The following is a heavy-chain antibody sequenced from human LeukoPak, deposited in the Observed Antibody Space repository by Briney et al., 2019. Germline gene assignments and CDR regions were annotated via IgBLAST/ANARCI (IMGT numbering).Heavy chain of an antibody. CDR2: ISNSDYST. Sequence: PGGSLRLSCAASGFTFSSYAMSWVRQAPGKGLEWVSTISNSDYSTYYADSVKGRFTISRANSENTLYLQMNNLRAEDAAVYYCAKRLLVTATGPDYWGQGTLVTVSS. CDR3: AKRLLVTATGPDY. J-gene: IGHJ4*02. D-gene: IGHD2-15*01. V-gene: IGHV3-23*01. CDR1: GFTFSSYA.